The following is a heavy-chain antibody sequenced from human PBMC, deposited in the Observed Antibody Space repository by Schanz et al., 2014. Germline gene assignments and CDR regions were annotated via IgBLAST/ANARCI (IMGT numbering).Heavy chain of an antibody. D-gene: IGHD6-19*01. V-gene: IGHV3-23*04. CDR3: AKAGSGWSTAGYYY. Sequence: DVQLVDSGGGLVQPGGSLRLSCTVSGFTVNNYAMNWVRQAPGRGLEWVSNISPTGSSTYYADSVKGRFTISRDNSKNTLYLQMNSLRAEDTAVYYCAKAGSGWSTAGYYYWGQGTLVAVSS. CDR1: GFTVNNYA. J-gene: IGHJ4*02. CDR2: ISPTGSST.